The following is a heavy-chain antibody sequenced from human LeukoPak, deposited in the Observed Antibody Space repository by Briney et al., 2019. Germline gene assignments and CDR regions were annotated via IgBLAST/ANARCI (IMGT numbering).Heavy chain of an antibody. Sequence: ETLSLTCAVSGGSISSSNWWNWVRQAPGQGLEGVSSISTNSAFIYYADSVRGRFTISRDNTKNSLYLQMDSLTADDTAVYFCACLRGPSDYWGQGTLVTVSS. CDR2: ISTNSAFI. V-gene: IGHV3-21*01. CDR3: ACLRGPSDY. D-gene: IGHD4-17*01. CDR1: GGSISSSN. J-gene: IGHJ4*02.